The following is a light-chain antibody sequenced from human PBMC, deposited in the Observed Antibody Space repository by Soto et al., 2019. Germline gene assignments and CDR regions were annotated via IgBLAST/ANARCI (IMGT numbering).Light chain of an antibody. V-gene: IGKV3-11*01. CDR3: QHRGDWPA. Sequence: RSTLSCMTSQSVSSNFTWYQHKPGQAPRLLFYDASTRANGIPDRFSSSASGTTFTLTSSLLEAEDCAIYYCQHRGDWPAFGQGTKVDIK. CDR1: QSVSSN. CDR2: DAS. J-gene: IGKJ1*01.